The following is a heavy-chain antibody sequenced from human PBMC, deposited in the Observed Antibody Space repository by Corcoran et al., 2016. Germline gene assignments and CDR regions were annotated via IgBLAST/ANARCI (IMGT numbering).Heavy chain of an antibody. V-gene: IGHV3-21*01. Sequence: EVQLVESGGGLVKPGGSLRLSCAASGFTFSSYSMNWVRQAPGKGLEWVSSISSSSSYIYYADSVKGRFTISRDNAKNSLYLQMNSMRAEDTAVYYCATTYYDFWSGYYTAYYFDYWGQGTLVTVSS. J-gene: IGHJ4*02. CDR3: ATTYYDFWSGYYTAYYFDY. CDR2: ISSSSSYI. CDR1: GFTFSSYS. D-gene: IGHD3-3*01.